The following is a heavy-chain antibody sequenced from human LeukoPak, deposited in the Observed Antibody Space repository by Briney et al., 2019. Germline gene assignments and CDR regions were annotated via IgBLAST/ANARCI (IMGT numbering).Heavy chain of an antibody. J-gene: IGHJ4*02. V-gene: IGHV3-23*01. Sequence: GGSLRLSCAASGFTFDNYAMTWVRQAPGRGLEWISTISGSGYTTYYADSVKGRFTISRDNSKNTLYLQMNSLRAEDTAVYYCAKDRRSSGWYCPFDYWGQGTLVTVSS. CDR1: GFTFDNYA. D-gene: IGHD6-19*01. CDR3: AKDRRSSGWYCPFDY. CDR2: ISGSGYTT.